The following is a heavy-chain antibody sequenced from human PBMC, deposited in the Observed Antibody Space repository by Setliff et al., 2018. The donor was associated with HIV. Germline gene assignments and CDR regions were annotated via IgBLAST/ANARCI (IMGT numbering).Heavy chain of an antibody. J-gene: IGHJ3*02. CDR1: GCTFSSYA. Sequence: ASVKVSCKASGCTFSSYAISWVRQAPGQGLEWMGGIIPILVIANYAQKFQGRVTITADVSTSTAYMELSSLRSEDTAVYYCACPNSSGGVHVAFDIWGQGTMVTVSS. CDR3: ACPNSSGGVHVAFDI. D-gene: IGHD6-25*01. V-gene: IGHV1-69*10. CDR2: IIPILVIA.